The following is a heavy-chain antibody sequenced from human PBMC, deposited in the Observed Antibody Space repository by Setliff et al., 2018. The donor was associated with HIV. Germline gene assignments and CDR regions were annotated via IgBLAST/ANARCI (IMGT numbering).Heavy chain of an antibody. CDR3: AKERNPYYYDSSGYSWFDP. D-gene: IGHD3-22*01. CDR2: TTSNGRTT. V-gene: IGHV3-23*01. CDR1: GFAFSAYA. Sequence: PGGSLRLSCAASGFAFSAYAMTWVRQAPGKGLEWVSATTSNGRTTDYAESVRGRFTLSRDNSENTLYLQMTSLRAEDTAVYYCAKERNPYYYDSSGYSWFDPWGQGTLVTVSS. J-gene: IGHJ5*02.